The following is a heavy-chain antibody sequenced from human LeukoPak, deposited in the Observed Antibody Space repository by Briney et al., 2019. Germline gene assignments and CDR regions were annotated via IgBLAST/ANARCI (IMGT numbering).Heavy chain of an antibody. D-gene: IGHD3-10*01. CDR2: INWNGGST. V-gene: IGHV3-20*04. J-gene: IGHJ6*03. CDR3: ARLFAPFLSGWFGEEYYMDV. CDR1: GFTFDDYG. Sequence: PGGSLTLSCAASGFTFDDYGMSWVRQAPGKGLERVSGINWNGGSTGYADSVKGRFTISRDNDKNSLYLQMNSLRAEDTALYYCARLFAPFLSGWFGEEYYMDVWGKGTTVTVSS.